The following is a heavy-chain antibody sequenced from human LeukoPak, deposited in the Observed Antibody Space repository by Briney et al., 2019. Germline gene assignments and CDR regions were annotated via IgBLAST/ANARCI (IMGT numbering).Heavy chain of an antibody. CDR3: ARRVASIRPNTFDNWFAP. D-gene: IGHD2/OR15-2a*01. CDR2: VYNIGST. Sequence: SETLSLTCTVSGDSINKYYWNWIRQPPGKGLEWIGYVYNIGSTHYNPSLRNRVSISADSSKNQFSLRLRSVTAADTAVYYCARRVASIRPNTFDNWFAPWGQGTLVTVSS. V-gene: IGHV4-59*08. CDR1: GDSINKYY. J-gene: IGHJ5*02.